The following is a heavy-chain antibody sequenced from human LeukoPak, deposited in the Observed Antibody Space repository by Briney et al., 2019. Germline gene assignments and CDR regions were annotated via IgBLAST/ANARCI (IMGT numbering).Heavy chain of an antibody. Sequence: SETLSLTCTVSGGSISSGSYYWSWIRQPAGKGLEWIGRIYTSGSTNYNPSLKRRVTISVDTSKNQFSLKLSSVTAADTAVYYCARAVSGYHRPAFDIWGQGTVVTVSS. CDR3: ARAVSGYHRPAFDI. CDR2: IYTSGST. D-gene: IGHD5-12*01. CDR1: GGSISSGSYY. V-gene: IGHV4-61*02. J-gene: IGHJ3*02.